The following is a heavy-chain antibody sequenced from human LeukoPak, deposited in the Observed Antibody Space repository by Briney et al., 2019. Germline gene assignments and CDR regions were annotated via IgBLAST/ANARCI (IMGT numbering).Heavy chain of an antibody. CDR2: IYYSGNT. D-gene: IGHD2-15*01. J-gene: IGHJ4*02. CDR1: GYSVRSGYD. CDR3: ARGPGGAAGVYFDY. Sequence: PSEPLSLPCTVSGYSVRSGYDWGWIRQPPGKEMEWIGSIYYSGNTYYKLSLKGRVNISVDTSKNQFSLKLRSVTAAGTAVYYCARGPGGAAGVYFDYWGQGALVAVSS. V-gene: IGHV4-38-2*02.